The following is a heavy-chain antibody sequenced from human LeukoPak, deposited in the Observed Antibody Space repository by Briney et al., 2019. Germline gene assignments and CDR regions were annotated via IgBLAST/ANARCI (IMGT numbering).Heavy chain of an antibody. CDR2: ISYDGSNK. D-gene: IGHD3-3*01. V-gene: IGHV3-30-3*01. J-gene: IGHJ4*02. Sequence: GRSLRLSCAASGFTLSSYAMHWVRQAPGKGLEWVAVISYDGSNKYYADSVKGRFTISRDNSKNTLYLQMNSLRAEDTAVYYCAKAFDFWSGCPHYWGQGTLVTVSS. CDR3: AKAFDFWSGCPHY. CDR1: GFTLSSYA.